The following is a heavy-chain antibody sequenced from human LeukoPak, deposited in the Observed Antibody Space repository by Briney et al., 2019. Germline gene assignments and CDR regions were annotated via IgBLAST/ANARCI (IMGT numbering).Heavy chain of an antibody. CDR2: INPNSGGT. CDR1: GYTFTGYY. CDR3: ARVFEAAAGDDY. D-gene: IGHD6-13*01. J-gene: IGHJ4*02. Sequence: ASVKVSCKASGYTFTGYYMHWVRQAPGQGLEWMGWINPNSGGTNYAQKFQGRVTMTRDTSISTAYMELSRLGSDDTAVYYCARVFEAAAGDDYWGQGTLVTVSS. V-gene: IGHV1-2*02.